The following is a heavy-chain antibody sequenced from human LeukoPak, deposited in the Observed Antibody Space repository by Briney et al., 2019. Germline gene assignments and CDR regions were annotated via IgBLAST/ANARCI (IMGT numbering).Heavy chain of an antibody. D-gene: IGHD3-3*01. CDR1: GYTLTGYD. CDR3: ARFAVLRFLEWLPVLRGMDV. J-gene: IGHJ6*02. Sequence: ASVKVSCKASGYTLTGYDINWVRQATGQGLGWMGWINPNSGNTGYAQKFQGRVTMTRDTSISTAYMELSSLRSEDTAVYYCARFAVLRFLEWLPVLRGMDVWGQGTAVTVSS. CDR2: INPNSGNT. V-gene: IGHV1-8*01.